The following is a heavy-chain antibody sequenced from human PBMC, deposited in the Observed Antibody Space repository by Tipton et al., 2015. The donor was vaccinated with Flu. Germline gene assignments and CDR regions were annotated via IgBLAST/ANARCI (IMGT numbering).Heavy chain of an antibody. V-gene: IGHV3-7*04. CDR2: IKQDGSEK. CDR1: GITLSDFW. Sequence: SLRLSCEASGITLSDFWMNWVRQAPGKGLEWVAIIKQDGSEKYYVDSVKGRFTISRDNAKNSLYLQMNNVRVEDTAVYYCVGGWGWQPDYWGQGTLVTVSS. CDR3: VGGWGWQPDY. J-gene: IGHJ4*02. D-gene: IGHD3-16*01.